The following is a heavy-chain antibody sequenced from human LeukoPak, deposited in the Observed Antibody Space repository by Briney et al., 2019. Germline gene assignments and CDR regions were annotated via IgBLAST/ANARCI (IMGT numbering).Heavy chain of an antibody. V-gene: IGHV3-48*03. J-gene: IGHJ6*04. CDR2: ISSSGSTI. CDR3: AELGITMIGGV. Sequence: GGSLRLSCATSGFTFSSYEMNWVRQAPGRGLEWVSYISSSGSTIYYADSVKGRFTISRDNAKNSLYLQMNSLRAEDTAVYYCAELGITMIGGVWGKGTTVTISS. CDR1: GFTFSSYE. D-gene: IGHD3-10*02.